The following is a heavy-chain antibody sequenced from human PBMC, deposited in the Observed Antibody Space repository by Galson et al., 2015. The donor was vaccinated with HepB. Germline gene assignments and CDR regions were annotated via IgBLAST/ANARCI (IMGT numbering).Heavy chain of an antibody. CDR3: AREGPNPYCGGDCYRD. Sequence: SVKVSCKASGYTFTSYGISWVRQAPGQGLEWMGWISAYNGNTNYAQKLQGRVTMTTDTSTSTAYMELRSLRSDDTAVYYCAREGPNPYCGGDCYRDWGQGTLVTVSS. D-gene: IGHD2-21*01. CDR2: ISAYNGNT. V-gene: IGHV1-18*01. J-gene: IGHJ4*02. CDR1: GYTFTSYG.